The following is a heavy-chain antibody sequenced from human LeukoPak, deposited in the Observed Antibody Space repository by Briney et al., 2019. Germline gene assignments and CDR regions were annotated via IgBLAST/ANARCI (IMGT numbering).Heavy chain of an antibody. CDR2: VYSSGST. CDR1: GGSISSYY. Sequence: SETLSLTCTVSGGSISSYYWSWIRQPPGKGLEWIAYVYSSGSTSYNPSLKSRVTISIDTSKSQFSLKLSSVTAADTAIYYCARSPYYDGDGYQFDYWGQGTLVTVSS. J-gene: IGHJ4*02. CDR3: ARSPYYDGDGYQFDY. D-gene: IGHD3-22*01. V-gene: IGHV4-59*08.